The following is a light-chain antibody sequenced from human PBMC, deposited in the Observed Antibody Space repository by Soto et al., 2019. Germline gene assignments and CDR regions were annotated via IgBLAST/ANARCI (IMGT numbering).Light chain of an antibody. CDR1: QSVSSSY. Sequence: EIVLTQSPGTLSLSPGERATLSCRASQSVSSSYLAWYQQKPGQAPRPLIYGASSRAIGIPDRFSGSVSGTDFTITISRLEPEDFAVYYCQQYGSSSSTFGHGNKVE. V-gene: IGKV3-20*01. CDR3: QQYGSSSST. J-gene: IGKJ1*01. CDR2: GAS.